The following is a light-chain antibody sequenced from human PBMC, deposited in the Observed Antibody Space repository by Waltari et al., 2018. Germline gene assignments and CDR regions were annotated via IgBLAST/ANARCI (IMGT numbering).Light chain of an antibody. J-gene: IGKJ4*01. CDR3: QQYGISPGLT. CDR1: QSVSSSY. Sequence: EIVLTQSPGTLSLSPGERATLSCRASQSVSSSYLAWYQQKPGQAPMLLIYDASSRATDIPDRFSGSGSGTDFTLTISRLEPEDFAVYYCQQYGISPGLTFGGGTKVEIK. V-gene: IGKV3-20*01. CDR2: DAS.